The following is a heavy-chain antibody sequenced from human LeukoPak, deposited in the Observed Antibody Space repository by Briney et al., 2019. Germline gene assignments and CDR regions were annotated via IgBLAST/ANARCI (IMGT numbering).Heavy chain of an antibody. J-gene: IGHJ4*02. V-gene: IGHV4-30-4*01. CDR1: GGSTSSGDYY. CDR2: IYYSGST. CDR3: ARVATLDSSGSDY. D-gene: IGHD3-22*01. Sequence: SETLSLTCTVSGGSTSSGDYYWSWIRQPPGKGLEWIGYIYYSGSTYYNPSLKSRVTISVDTSKNQFSLKLSSVTAADTAVYYCARVATLDSSGSDYWGQGTLVTVSS.